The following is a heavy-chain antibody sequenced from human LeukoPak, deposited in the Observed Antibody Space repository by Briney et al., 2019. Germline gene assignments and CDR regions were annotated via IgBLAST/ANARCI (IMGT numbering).Heavy chain of an antibody. Sequence: ASVTVSCKASGYTFTGYYIQWVRQAPGQGLEWMGWINPNSGGTNYAQKFQGRVTMTRDTSITTAYMELSSLVSDDTAVYYCVRGGFTTWTKPYFFDYWDQGTLLTVSS. V-gene: IGHV1-2*02. CDR2: INPNSGGT. CDR1: GYTFTGYY. J-gene: IGHJ4*02. D-gene: IGHD3/OR15-3a*01. CDR3: VRGGFTTWTKPYFFDY.